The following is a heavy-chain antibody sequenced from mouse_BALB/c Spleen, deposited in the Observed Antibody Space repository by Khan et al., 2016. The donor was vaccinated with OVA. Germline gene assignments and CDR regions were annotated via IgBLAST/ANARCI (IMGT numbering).Heavy chain of an antibody. CDR1: GDSITSGY. D-gene: IGHD2-14*01. CDR2: ILYSGST. J-gene: IGHJ3*01. V-gene: IGHV3-8*02. Sequence: EVELVESGPSLVKPSQTLSLTCSVTGDSITSGYWCWIRKFPGNKLEYMGYILYSGSTYYNPSLKSRISITRHTSQNQYYLQLNTVTTEDTATYYCARSTYRYAFAYWGQGTLVTVSA. CDR3: ARSTYRYAFAY.